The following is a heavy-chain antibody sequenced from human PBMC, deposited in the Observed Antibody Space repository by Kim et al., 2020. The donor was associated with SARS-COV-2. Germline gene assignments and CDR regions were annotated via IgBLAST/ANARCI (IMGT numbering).Heavy chain of an antibody. D-gene: IGHD6-19*01. V-gene: IGHV3-33*01. CDR3: ARELEQWLVPLGY. J-gene: IGHJ4*02. Sequence: YRDSVKGRFTISRDNSKNTLYLQMNSLRAEDTAVYYCARELEQWLVPLGYWGQGTLVTVSS.